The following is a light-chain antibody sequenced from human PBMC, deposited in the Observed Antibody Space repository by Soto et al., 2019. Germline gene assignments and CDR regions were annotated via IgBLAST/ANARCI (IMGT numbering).Light chain of an antibody. CDR1: RVDINY. CDR2: EVT. Sequence: QSALTQPPSASGSRGQSVTISCTGTRVDINYVSWFQQHPGKAPKLIICEVTNRPSEVPARFSGSKSGNTASLTVSGLQYDDEADYYCSSYAGRDIWVFGGGTKLTVL. J-gene: IGLJ3*02. CDR3: SSYAGRDIWV. V-gene: IGLV2-8*01.